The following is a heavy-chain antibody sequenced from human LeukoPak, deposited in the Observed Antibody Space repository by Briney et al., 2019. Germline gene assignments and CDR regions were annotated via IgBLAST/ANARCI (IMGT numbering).Heavy chain of an antibody. CDR1: GFTFSSYS. CDR2: ISSSSSYI. J-gene: IGHJ3*02. CDR3: ASDPGRDAFDI. Sequence: GGSLRLSRAASGFTFSSYSMNWVRQAPGKGLEWVSSISSSSSYIYYADSVKGRFTISRDNAKNSLYLQMNSLRAEDTAVYYCASDPGRDAFDIWGQGTMVTVSS. V-gene: IGHV3-21*01.